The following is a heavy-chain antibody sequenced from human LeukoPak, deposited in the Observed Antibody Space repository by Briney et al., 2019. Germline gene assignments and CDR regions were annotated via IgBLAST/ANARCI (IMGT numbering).Heavy chain of an antibody. J-gene: IGHJ4*02. Sequence: GGSLRLSCAASGFTFSSYAMSWVRQAPGKGLEWVSAISGSGGSTYYADSVKGRFTISRDNSKNTLYLQMNSLRAEDTAAYYCARGQNSYGDDYWGQGTLVTVSS. D-gene: IGHD5-18*01. V-gene: IGHV3-23*01. CDR3: ARGQNSYGDDY. CDR2: ISGSGGST. CDR1: GFTFSSYA.